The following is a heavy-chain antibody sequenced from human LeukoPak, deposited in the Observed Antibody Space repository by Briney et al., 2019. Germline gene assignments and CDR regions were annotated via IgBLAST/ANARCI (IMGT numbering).Heavy chain of an antibody. CDR2: INHSGST. Sequence: SETLSLTCAVYGGSFSGYYWSWIRQPPGKGLEWIGEINHSGSTNYNPSLKSRVTISVGTSKNQFSLKLSSVTAADTAVYYCARGRYSSGWYPYYYYMDVWGKGTTVTVSS. D-gene: IGHD6-19*01. CDR1: GGSFSGYY. J-gene: IGHJ6*03. CDR3: ARGRYSSGWYPYYYYMDV. V-gene: IGHV4-34*01.